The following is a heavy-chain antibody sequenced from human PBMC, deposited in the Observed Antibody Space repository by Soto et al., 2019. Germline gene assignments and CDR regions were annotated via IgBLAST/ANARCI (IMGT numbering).Heavy chain of an antibody. CDR2: IRKKTNSYTT. CDR3: TTVTTVDYYFDY. CDR1: GLTFSDRY. D-gene: IGHD4-17*01. V-gene: IGHV3-72*01. Sequence: EVQLVESGGGLVQPGGSLRLSCAASGLTFSDRYMDWVRQAPGKGLEWVGRIRKKTNSYTTEYAASVKGRFIISRDDSTNSLYLQMSSLTTEDTAVYYCTTVTTVDYYFDYWGQGTLVTVSS. J-gene: IGHJ4*02.